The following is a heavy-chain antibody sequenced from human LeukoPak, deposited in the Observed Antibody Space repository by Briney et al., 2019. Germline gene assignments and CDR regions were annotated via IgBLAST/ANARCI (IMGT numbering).Heavy chain of an antibody. D-gene: IGHD2-2*01. Sequence: GGSLRLSCAASGFTFSSYDMHWVRQATGKGLEWVSAIGTAGDTYYPGSVKGRFTISRENAKNSLYLQMNSLRAGDTAVYYCARGLGYCSSTSCSGSFDYWGQGTLVTVSS. J-gene: IGHJ4*02. V-gene: IGHV3-13*01. CDR3: ARGLGYCSSTSCSGSFDY. CDR2: IGTAGDT. CDR1: GFTFSSYD.